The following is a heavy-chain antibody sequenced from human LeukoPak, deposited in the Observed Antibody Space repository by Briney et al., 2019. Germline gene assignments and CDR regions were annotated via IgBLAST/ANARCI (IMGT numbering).Heavy chain of an antibody. V-gene: IGHV3-11*04. CDR1: GFTFSDFY. CDR2: ISSSGNTI. CDR3: ARVRLEWLLGWFDP. D-gene: IGHD3-3*01. Sequence: GGSLRLSCAASGFTFSDFYMHWIRQAPGKGLEWLAYISSSGNTIYYADSVKGRFTISRDNAKNSLYLQMNSLRAEDTAVYYCARVRLEWLLGWFDPWGQGTLVTVSS. J-gene: IGHJ5*02.